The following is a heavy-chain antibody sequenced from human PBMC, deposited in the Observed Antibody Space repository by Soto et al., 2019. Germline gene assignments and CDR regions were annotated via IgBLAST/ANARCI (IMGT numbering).Heavy chain of an antibody. CDR1: GGSISSYY. CDR2: IYYSGST. J-gene: IGHJ4*02. Sequence: PSETLSLTCTVSGGSISSYYWSWIRQPPGKGLEWIGYIYYSGSTNYNPSLKSRVTISVDTSKNQFSLKLSSVTAADTAVYYCARGAVMVEFDYWGQGTLVTVSS. CDR3: ARGAVMVEFDY. D-gene: IGHD2-15*01. V-gene: IGHV4-59*01.